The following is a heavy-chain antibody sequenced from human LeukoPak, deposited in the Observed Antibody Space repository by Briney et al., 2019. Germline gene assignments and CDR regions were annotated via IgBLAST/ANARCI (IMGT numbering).Heavy chain of an antibody. CDR3: GRKYTSGYRVTELGSGYSDY. CDR1: GGSISSGNYY. V-gene: IGHV4-39*07. Sequence: SETLSLTCTVSGGSISSGNYYWGWIRQPPGKGLEWIGSISHSGSTYYNASLKSRVRISVDTSKNQFSLKLSSVTAADTAVYTRGRKYTSGYRVTELGSGYSDYWGQGTLVTVSS. CDR2: ISHSGST. J-gene: IGHJ4*02. D-gene: IGHD5-18*01.